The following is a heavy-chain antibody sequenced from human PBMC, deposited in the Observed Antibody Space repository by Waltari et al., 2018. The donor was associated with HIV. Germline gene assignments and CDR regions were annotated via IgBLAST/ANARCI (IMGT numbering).Heavy chain of an antibody. CDR3: ARSWEQLTPDNF. Sequence: QVQLVQSGAEVKKPGPSVKVSGKASGGTLTSKTTNGVRQAPGQGLEWMGGIIPMFGRANYAQNFRGRVTITADESTSTAYMEMSSLRSEDTAVYYCARSWEQLTPDNFWGQGTLVTVSS. V-gene: IGHV1-69*01. CDR1: GGTLTSKT. D-gene: IGHD6-6*01. CDR2: IIPMFGRA. J-gene: IGHJ4*02.